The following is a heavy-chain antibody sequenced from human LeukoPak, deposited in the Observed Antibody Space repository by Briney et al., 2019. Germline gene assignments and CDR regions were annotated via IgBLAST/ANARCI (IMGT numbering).Heavy chain of an antibody. CDR1: GFAFNTYS. CDR2: IRYDGSNK. D-gene: IGHD1-26*01. J-gene: IGHJ6*03. V-gene: IGHV3-30*02. CDR3: AKGRGWEASYYYYYMDV. Sequence: GGSLRLSCAASGFAFNTYSMNWVRQAPGKGLEWVAFIRYDGSNKYYTDSVKGRFTISRDNSKNTLYLQMNSLRAEDTAVYYCAKGRGWEASYYYYYMDVWGKGTTVTISS.